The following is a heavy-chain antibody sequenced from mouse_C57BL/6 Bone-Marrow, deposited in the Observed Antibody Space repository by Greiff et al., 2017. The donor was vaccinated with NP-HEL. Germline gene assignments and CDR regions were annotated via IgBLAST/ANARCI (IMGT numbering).Heavy chain of an antibody. D-gene: IGHD1-1*01. CDR3: ARHGHYYGSSHWYFDV. J-gene: IGHJ1*03. CDR1: GFSLTSYG. CDR2: IWSDGST. Sequence: VQLKESGPGLVAPSQSLSITCTVSGFSLTSYGVHWVRQPPGKGLEWLVVIWSDGSTTYNSALKSRLSISKDNSKSQVFLKMNSLQTDDTAMYYCARHGHYYGSSHWYFDVWGTGTTVTVSS. V-gene: IGHV2-6-1*01.